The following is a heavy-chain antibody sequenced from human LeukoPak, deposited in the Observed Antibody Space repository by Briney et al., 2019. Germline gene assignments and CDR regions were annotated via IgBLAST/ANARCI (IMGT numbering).Heavy chain of an antibody. J-gene: IGHJ4*02. CDR1: GFTFSSFA. D-gene: IGHD3-9*01. CDR2: ISSNGGST. CDR3: VRGHYDILTHSGY. V-gene: IGHV3-64D*06. Sequence: PGGSLRLSCSASGFTFSSFAMHWVRQGPGKGLKSVSGISSNGGSTYYADSVKGRFTISRDNSKNTLYLQMSSLRAEDTAVYYCVRGHYDILTHSGYWGQGTLVTVSS.